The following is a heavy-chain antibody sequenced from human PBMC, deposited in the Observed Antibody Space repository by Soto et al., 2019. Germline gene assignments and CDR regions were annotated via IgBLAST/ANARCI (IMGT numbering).Heavy chain of an antibody. CDR1: GFTVTNSY. Sequence: EVQLVESGGDLIHPGGSLRLSCAASGFTVTNSYMAWVRQAPGKGLEWVSVVYTSGRTYHADSVKGRFTVSRDISTNMSFLQMNKLSAEDMATYYCARAGFERLYFDQWGRGTLVTVSS. V-gene: IGHV3-53*01. CDR3: ARAGFERLYFDQ. J-gene: IGHJ4*02. D-gene: IGHD1-1*01. CDR2: VYTSGRT.